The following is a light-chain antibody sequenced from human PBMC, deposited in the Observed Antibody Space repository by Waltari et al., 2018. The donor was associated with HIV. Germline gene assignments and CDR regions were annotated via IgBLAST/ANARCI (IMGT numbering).Light chain of an antibody. V-gene: IGLV7-46*01. CDR3: LLFFGATRI. Sequence: QAAVTQEPSMTVSPGGTIILTCGSSAGPVTSKNYAYWFQQKPGQAPTTLIFDSTKRPSWTPARFSGFLRGDKAVLTLSGALSEDEAFYYCLLFFGATRIFGGGTMVTV. CDR1: AGPVTSKNY. CDR2: DST. J-gene: IGLJ2*01.